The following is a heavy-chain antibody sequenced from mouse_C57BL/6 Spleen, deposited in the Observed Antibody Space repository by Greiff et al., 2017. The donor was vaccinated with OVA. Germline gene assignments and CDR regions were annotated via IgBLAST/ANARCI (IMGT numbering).Heavy chain of an antibody. CDR2: IWSGGST. Sequence: VQLVDSGPGLVQPSQSLSITCTVSGFSLTSYGVHWVRQSPGKGLEWLGVIWSGGSTDYNAAFISRLSISKDNSKSQVFFKMNSLQADDTAIYYCARSFITTVAWYFDVWGTGTTVTVSS. CDR3: ARSFITTVAWYFDV. V-gene: IGHV2-2*01. CDR1: GFSLTSYG. J-gene: IGHJ1*03. D-gene: IGHD1-1*01.